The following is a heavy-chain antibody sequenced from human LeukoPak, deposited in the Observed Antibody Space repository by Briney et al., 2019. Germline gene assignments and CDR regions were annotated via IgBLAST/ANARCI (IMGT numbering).Heavy chain of an antibody. J-gene: IGHJ4*02. D-gene: IGHD2-15*01. CDR2: IYSGGST. V-gene: IGHV3-53*01. CDR1: GFTVGSNY. Sequence: GGSLRLSCAASGFTVGSNYMSWVRQALGKGLEWVSVIYSGGSTYYADSVKGRFTISRDNSKNTLYLQMNSLRAEDTAVYYCMRDCSGGSCDNFDYWGQGTLVTVSS. CDR3: MRDCSGGSCDNFDY.